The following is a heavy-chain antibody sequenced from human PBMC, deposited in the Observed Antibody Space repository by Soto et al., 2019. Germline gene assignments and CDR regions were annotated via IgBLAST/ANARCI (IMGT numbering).Heavy chain of an antibody. CDR3: AKSVYNWNDGFFDY. J-gene: IGHJ4*02. D-gene: IGHD1-1*01. CDR1: GFTFSSYA. V-gene: IGHV3-23*01. Sequence: GGSLRLSCAASGFTFSSYAMSWVRQAPGKGLEWVSAIGARSGSTYYADSVKGRFTISRDNSKNTLYLQMNSLRAEDTTVYYCAKSVYNWNDGFFDYWGQGTLVTVSS. CDR2: IGARSGST.